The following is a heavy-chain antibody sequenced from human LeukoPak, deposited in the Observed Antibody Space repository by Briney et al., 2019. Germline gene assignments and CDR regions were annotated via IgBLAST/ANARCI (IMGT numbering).Heavy chain of an antibody. D-gene: IGHD5-18*01. CDR1: GGSISSSNW. V-gene: IGHV4-4*02. CDR3: ASDVDTAIAFDY. Sequence: PSGTLSLTCAVSGGSISSSNWWSWVHQPPGKGLEGIGEIYHSGSTNYNPSLKSRVTISVDKSKNQFSLKLSSVTAADTAVYYCASDVDTAIAFDYWGQGTLVTVSS. CDR2: IYHSGST. J-gene: IGHJ4*02.